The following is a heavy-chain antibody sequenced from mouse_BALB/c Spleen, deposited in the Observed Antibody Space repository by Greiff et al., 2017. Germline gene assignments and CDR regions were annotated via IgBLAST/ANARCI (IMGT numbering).Heavy chain of an antibody. D-gene: IGHD2-14*01. Sequence: VQRVESGPGLVAPSQSLSITCTVSGFSLTSYGVHWVRQPPGKGLEWLGVIWAGGSTNYNSALMSRLSISKDNSKSQVFLKMNSLQTDATAMYYCAREGTYYAMDYWGQGTSVTVSS. CDR2: IWAGGST. CDR1: GFSLTSYG. J-gene: IGHJ4*01. CDR3: AREGTYYAMDY. V-gene: IGHV2-9*02.